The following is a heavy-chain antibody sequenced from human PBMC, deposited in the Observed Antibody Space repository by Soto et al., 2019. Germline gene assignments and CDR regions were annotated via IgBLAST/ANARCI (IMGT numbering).Heavy chain of an antibody. V-gene: IGHV4-59*08. CDR2: IYYSGST. J-gene: IGHJ5*02. D-gene: IGHD6-19*01. CDR1: GGSVSSYY. CDR3: ARREAVAGTNWFDP. Sequence: QVQLQESGPGLVKPSETLSLTCTVSGGSVSSYYWSWIRQPPGKGLEWIGNIYYSGSTNYNPSLKSRVTISVDTSKNQFSLKLRSVTAADTAVYYCARREAVAGTNWFDPWGQGTLVTVSS.